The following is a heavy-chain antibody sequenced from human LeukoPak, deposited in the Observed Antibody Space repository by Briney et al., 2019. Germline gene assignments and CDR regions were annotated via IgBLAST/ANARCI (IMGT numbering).Heavy chain of an antibody. CDR3: ARDRGATVTSSTYYFDY. J-gene: IGHJ4*02. D-gene: IGHD4-17*01. Sequence: SQTLSLTCTVSGVSISSGDYYWSWIRQPPGKGLEWIGYIYYSGSTYYNPSLKSRVTISVDTSKNQFSLKLSSVTAADTAVYYCARDRGATVTSSTYYFDYWGQGTLVTVSS. CDR1: GVSISSGDYY. CDR2: IYYSGST. V-gene: IGHV4-30-4*01.